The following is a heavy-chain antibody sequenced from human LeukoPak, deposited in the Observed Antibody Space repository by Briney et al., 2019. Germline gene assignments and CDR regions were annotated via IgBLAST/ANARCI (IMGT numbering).Heavy chain of an antibody. D-gene: IGHD2-15*01. J-gene: IGHJ4*02. CDR2: IKEDGSAQ. CDR3: ARDLGWFHFDS. CDR1: GFTFSNNW. V-gene: IGHV3-7*01. Sequence: GGSLRLSCAASGFTFSNNWMTWVRQAPGKGLEWVAHIKEDGSAQNYIDPVKGRFTISRDNAKNSLFLQMNSVRAEDTAIYYCARDLGWFHFDSWGQGTLVTVSS.